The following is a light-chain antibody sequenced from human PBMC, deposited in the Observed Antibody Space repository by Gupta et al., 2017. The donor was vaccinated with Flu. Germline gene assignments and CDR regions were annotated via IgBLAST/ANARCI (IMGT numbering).Light chain of an antibody. J-gene: IGKJ5*01. CDR2: LGS. Sequence: DSVMTQSPLSLPVTPGEPASISCRSSQSLLHSNGYNYLDWYLQEPGKSPQLLIYLGSNRASGVPDRISGCGSVTXFTLKIXIMEAADVGVYYFRQAVPTFITFGXGTRLEIK. CDR1: QSLLHSNGYNY. V-gene: IGKV2-28*01. CDR3: RQAVPTFIT.